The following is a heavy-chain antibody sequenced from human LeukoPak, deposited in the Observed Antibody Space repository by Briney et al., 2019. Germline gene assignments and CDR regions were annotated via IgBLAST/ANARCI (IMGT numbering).Heavy chain of an antibody. J-gene: IGHJ6*02. Sequence: PSETLSLTCTVSGGSISSYYWSWIRQPPGKGLEWIGYIYYSGSTNYNPSLKSRVTISVDTSKNQFSPKLSSVTAADTAVYYCARAVAAADYYYYYYGMDVWGQGTTVTVSS. CDR2: IYYSGST. D-gene: IGHD6-13*01. CDR3: ARAVAAADYYYYYYGMDV. V-gene: IGHV4-59*01. CDR1: GGSISSYY.